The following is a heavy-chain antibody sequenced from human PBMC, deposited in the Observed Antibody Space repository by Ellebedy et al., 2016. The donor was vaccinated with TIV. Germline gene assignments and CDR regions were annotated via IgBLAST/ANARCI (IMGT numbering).Heavy chain of an antibody. CDR1: RVSITDPTYY. V-gene: IGHV4-39*01. J-gene: IGHJ5*02. Sequence: MPGGSLRLSCTVSRVSITDPTYYWAWLRQPPGKGLDWLGTIFHSGTTYKSPALSSRGSMSVDTSRNQFSLDPKSVTAADTAVYYCARHLRYSDWRILDLWGPGILVAVSS. CDR3: ARHLRYSDWRILDL. CDR2: IFHSGTT. D-gene: IGHD3-9*01.